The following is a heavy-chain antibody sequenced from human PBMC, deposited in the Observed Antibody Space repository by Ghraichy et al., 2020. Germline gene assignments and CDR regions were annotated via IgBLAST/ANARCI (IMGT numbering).Heavy chain of an antibody. V-gene: IGHV3-7*01. D-gene: IGHD6-13*01. CDR2: IKQDGSEK. CDR1: GFTFSSYW. CDR3: ARDGLRGAAAGTPYYYYYYGMDV. Sequence: GGSLRLSCAASGFTFSSYWMSWVRQAPGKGLEWVANIKQDGSEKYYVDSVKGRFTISRDNAKNSLYLQMNSLRAEDTAVYYCARDGLRGAAAGTPYYYYYYGMDVWGQGTTVTVSS. J-gene: IGHJ6*02.